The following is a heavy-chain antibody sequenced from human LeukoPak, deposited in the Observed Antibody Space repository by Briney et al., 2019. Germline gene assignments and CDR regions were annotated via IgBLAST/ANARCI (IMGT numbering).Heavy chain of an antibody. J-gene: IGHJ4*02. CDR2: IYYSGST. CDR3: ARYCSGGSCYLDY. D-gene: IGHD2-15*01. CDR1: GGSISSSSYY. Sequence: SETLSLTCTVSGGSISSSSYYWGWIRQPPGKGLEWIGSIYYSGSTYYNPSLKSRVTISVNTSKNQFSLKLSSVTAADTAVYYCARYCSGGSCYLDYWGQGTLVTVSS. V-gene: IGHV4-39*01.